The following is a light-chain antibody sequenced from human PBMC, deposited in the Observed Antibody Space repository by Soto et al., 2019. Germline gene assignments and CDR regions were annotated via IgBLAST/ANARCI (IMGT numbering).Light chain of an antibody. Sequence: NQMKLSPAAVSVNQTDRDTITCRASQTISSWLAWYQQEPGKAPKLLIYEASTLKSGVPSRFSGSGSGTEFTLTISILQPDDFATYYCQHYNSYSEAFGQVTKVDI. CDR1: QTISSW. V-gene: IGKV1-5*03. CDR3: QHYNSYSEA. J-gene: IGKJ1*01. CDR2: EAS.